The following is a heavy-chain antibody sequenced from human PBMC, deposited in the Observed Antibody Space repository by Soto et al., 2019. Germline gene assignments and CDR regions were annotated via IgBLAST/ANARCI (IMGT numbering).Heavy chain of an antibody. V-gene: IGHV3-33*01. CDR2: IWYDGSNK. Sequence: GGSLRLSCAASGFTFSQYGMHWVRQAPGKGLEWVAVIWYDGSNKYYGDSVKGRFTISRDNSKNTLYLQMNSLRAEDTAVYYCARINLPTNVPGILSLDYWGQGTLVTVSS. CDR3: ARINLPTNVPGILSLDY. J-gene: IGHJ4*02. D-gene: IGHD1-1*01. CDR1: GFTFSQYG.